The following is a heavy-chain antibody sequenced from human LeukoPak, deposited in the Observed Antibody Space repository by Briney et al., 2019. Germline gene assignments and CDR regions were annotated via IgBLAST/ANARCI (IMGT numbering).Heavy chain of an antibody. J-gene: IGHJ4*02. CDR3: ARGRRFGESTYLDY. V-gene: IGHV3-7*01. D-gene: IGHD3-10*01. Sequence: GGSLRLSCAASGFTFSIYWMSWVRQAPGKGLEWVANIKHDGSEKYYADSVKGRFTISRDNAKNSLYLQMNSLRAEDTAVNYCARGRRFGESTYLDYWGQGTLVTVSS. CDR1: GFTFSIYW. CDR2: IKHDGSEK.